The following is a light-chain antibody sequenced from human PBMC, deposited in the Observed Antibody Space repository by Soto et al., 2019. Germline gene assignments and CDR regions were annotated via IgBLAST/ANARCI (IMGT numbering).Light chain of an antibody. Sequence: EIVMTQSPATLSVSPGERATLSCRASQSVSSNLAWYQQKPGQTPKLLIYVASTRATATPARFSGSGSAREFTLTISSLQSEDFAVYYCQQYNVWPLTFGGGTKVEFK. CDR3: QQYNVWPLT. V-gene: IGKV3-15*01. CDR2: VAS. J-gene: IGKJ4*01. CDR1: QSVSSN.